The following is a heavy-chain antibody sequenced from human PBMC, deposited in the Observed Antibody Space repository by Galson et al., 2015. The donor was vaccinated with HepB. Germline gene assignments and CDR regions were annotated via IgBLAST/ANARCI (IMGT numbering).Heavy chain of an antibody. CDR1: GYTFGDSG. V-gene: IGHV1-18*01. J-gene: IGHJ4*02. CDR2: ISPYNANT. D-gene: IGHD2-15*01. CDR3: AREGSYCIGDACYYSFDY. Sequence: SVKVSCKASGYTFGDSGIIWVRQAPGQGLEWMGWISPYNANTNYAQKFRGRVTLTTVTSTTTAYMELRSLRSDDTAIYYCAREGSYCIGDACYYSFDYWGQGSLVTVSS.